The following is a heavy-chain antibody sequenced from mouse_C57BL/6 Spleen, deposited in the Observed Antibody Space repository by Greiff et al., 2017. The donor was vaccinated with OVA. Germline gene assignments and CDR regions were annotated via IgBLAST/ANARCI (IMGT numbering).Heavy chain of an antibody. J-gene: IGHJ1*03. CDR2: IWSDGST. CDR3: ARHRNYYGSSYWYFDV. V-gene: IGHV2-6-1*01. D-gene: IGHD1-1*01. Sequence: VHLVESGPGLVAPSQSLSITCTVSGFSLTSYGVHWVRQPPGKGLEWLVVIWSDGSTTYNSALKSRLSISKDNSKSQVFLKMNSLQTDDTAMYYCARHRNYYGSSYWYFDVWGTGTTVTVSS. CDR1: GFSLTSYG.